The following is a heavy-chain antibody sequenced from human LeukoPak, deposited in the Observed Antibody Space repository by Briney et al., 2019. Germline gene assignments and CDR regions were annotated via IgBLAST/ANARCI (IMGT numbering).Heavy chain of an antibody. CDR2: IKLDGSEK. Sequence: GGSLRLSCVASGFTFGKYWMSWVRQAPGKGLEWVANIKLDGSEKNYVDSVKGRFTISRDNTKNSLYLQMNSLRAEDTAVYYCAKALHAFDYWGQGTLVTVSS. V-gene: IGHV3-7*03. CDR3: AKALHAFDY. J-gene: IGHJ4*02. CDR1: GFTFGKYW.